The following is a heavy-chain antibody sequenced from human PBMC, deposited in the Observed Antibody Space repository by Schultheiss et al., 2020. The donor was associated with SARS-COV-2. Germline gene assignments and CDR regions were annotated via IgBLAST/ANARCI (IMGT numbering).Heavy chain of an antibody. Sequence: GGSLRLSCAASGFTFSSYAMHWVRQAPGKGLEWVAVIWYDGSNKYYADSVKGRFTISRDNSKNTLYLQMNSLRAEDTAVYYCARDGEQQLVRAFDIWGQGTMVTVSS. J-gene: IGHJ3*02. CDR2: IWYDGSNK. D-gene: IGHD6-13*01. V-gene: IGHV3-30*01. CDR3: ARDGEQQLVRAFDI. CDR1: GFTFSSYA.